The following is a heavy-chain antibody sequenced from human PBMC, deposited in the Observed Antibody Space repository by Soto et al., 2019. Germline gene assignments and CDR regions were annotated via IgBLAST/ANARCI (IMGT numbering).Heavy chain of an antibody. V-gene: IGHV1-18*01. D-gene: IGHD3-10*01. CDR1: GYTFTAYG. CDR2: ISNYNGNT. CDR3: ARTHGELRGSGSNEY. J-gene: IGHJ4*02. Sequence: QVQLVQSGTEMKKPGASVKVSCKASGYTFTAYGINWVRQAPGQGLEWMGWISNYNGNTNYAQRLQGRVTMTTDTSTTTAYMELRSLRSDDTAGYYCARTHGELRGSGSNEYWGQGTLVTVSS.